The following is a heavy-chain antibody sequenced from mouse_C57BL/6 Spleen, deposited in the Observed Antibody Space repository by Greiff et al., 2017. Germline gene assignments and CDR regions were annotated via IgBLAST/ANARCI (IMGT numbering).Heavy chain of an antibody. CDR2: IDPETGGT. V-gene: IGHV1-15*01. CDR3: TRPYRLANAMDY. CDR1: GYTFTDYE. Sequence: QVQLQQSGAELVRPGASVTLSCKASGYTFTDYEMHWVKQTPVHGLEWIGAIDPETGGTAYNQKFKGKAILTADKSSSTAYMELRSLTSEDSAVYYCTRPYRLANAMDYWGQGTSVTVSS. D-gene: IGHD1-2*01. J-gene: IGHJ4*01.